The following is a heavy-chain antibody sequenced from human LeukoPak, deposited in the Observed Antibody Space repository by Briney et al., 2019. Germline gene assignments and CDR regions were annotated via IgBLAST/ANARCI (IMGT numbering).Heavy chain of an antibody. CDR1: GFTFTDYS. V-gene: IGHV3-21*01. J-gene: IGHJ6*03. Sequence: GGSLRLSCAASGFTFTDYSMTWVRDAPGKGREWVSSISTVSTYKFYSDSVKGRFTISRDNAKNILYLQMSSLSAEDTAVYYCARDGSGFYLYYYMDVWGRGTPVTVSS. D-gene: IGHD3-3*01. CDR3: ARDGSGFYLYYYMDV. CDR2: ISTVSTYK.